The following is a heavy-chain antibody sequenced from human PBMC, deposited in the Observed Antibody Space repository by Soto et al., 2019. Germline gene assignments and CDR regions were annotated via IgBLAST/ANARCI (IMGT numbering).Heavy chain of an antibody. Sequence: GGSLRLSCAASGFAFNSYAMHWVRQAPGKGLEWVSVISYDGSNKYYADSVKGRFTISRDNSKNTLYLQMNILRAEDTAVYYCARGDYSSSSSLSWRWGQGTLVTVSS. J-gene: IGHJ4*02. D-gene: IGHD6-6*01. CDR3: ARGDYSSSSSLSWR. CDR1: GFAFNSYA. V-gene: IGHV3-30-3*01. CDR2: ISYDGSNK.